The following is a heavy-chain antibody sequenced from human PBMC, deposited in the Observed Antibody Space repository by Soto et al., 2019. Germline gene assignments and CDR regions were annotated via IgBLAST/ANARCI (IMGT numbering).Heavy chain of an antibody. CDR1: GVSIRSYY. CDR3: ARNMVRGVIIGLDY. Sequence: SETLSLTCTVSGVSIRSYYRSWIRQPPGKGLEWIGYIFHTGSTNYNPSLKSRVTISVDTSKNQFSLKLSSVTAADTALYYCARNMVRGVIIGLDYWGQGTLVTVS. V-gene: IGHV4-59*08. CDR2: IFHTGST. D-gene: IGHD3-10*01. J-gene: IGHJ4*02.